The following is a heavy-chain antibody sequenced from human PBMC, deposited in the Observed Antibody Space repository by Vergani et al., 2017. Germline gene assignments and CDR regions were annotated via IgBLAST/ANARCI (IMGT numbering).Heavy chain of an antibody. CDR1: GFTFSSYG. V-gene: IGHV3-33*01. J-gene: IGHJ4*02. CDR3: ARSSGPRSIAAAEYYFDY. D-gene: IGHD6-13*01. CDR2: ICYDGSNK. Sequence: QVQLVESGGGVVQPGRSLRLSCAASGFTFSSYGMHWVRQAPGKGLEWVAVICYDGSNKYYADSVKGRFTISRDNSKNTLYLQMNSLRAEDTAVYYCARSSGPRSIAAAEYYFDYWGQGTLVTVSS.